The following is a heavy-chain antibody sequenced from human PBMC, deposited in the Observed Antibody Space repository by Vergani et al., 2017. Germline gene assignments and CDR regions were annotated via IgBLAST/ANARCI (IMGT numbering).Heavy chain of an antibody. D-gene: IGHD3-3*01. V-gene: IGHV4-4*02. CDR2: IYHSGST. CDR3: ARSQYDFWSGLHSYFDY. J-gene: IGHJ4*02. CDR1: GGSISSSNW. Sequence: QVQLQESGPGLVKPSGTLSLTCAVSGGSISSSNWWSWVRQPPGKGLEWIGEIYHSGSTNYNPSLKSRVTISVDTSKNQFSLKLSSVTAADTAVYYCARSQYDFWSGLHSYFDYWGQGTLVTVSS.